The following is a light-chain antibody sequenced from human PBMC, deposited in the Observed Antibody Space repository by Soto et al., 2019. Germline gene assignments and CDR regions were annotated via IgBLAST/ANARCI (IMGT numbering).Light chain of an antibody. CDR1: SGDVGSYNL. CDR3: GSYPVTREV. J-gene: IGLJ1*01. Sequence: QSALNQPASVSGSPGQSITIPCTGTSGDVGSYNLVSWYQQHPGKAPKLLIYEVTERPSGVSNRFSGSKSGSTASLTISGLQPDDKAAYSCGSYPVTREVFVTRSMVTVL. V-gene: IGLV2-23*02. CDR2: EVT.